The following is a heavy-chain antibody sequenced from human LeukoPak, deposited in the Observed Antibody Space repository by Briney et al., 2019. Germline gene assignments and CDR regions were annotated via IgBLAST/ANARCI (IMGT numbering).Heavy chain of an antibody. CDR2: SNPNSGGT. CDR1: GYTFTGYY. V-gene: IGHV1-2*02. Sequence: ASVKVSCKASGYTFTGYYMHWVRQAPGQGLEWMGWSNPNSGGTNYAQKFQGRVTMTTDTSTSTPYMELRSLRSDDTAVYYCARDRTPYSYYMDVWGKGTTVTVSS. CDR3: ARDRTPYSYYMDV. J-gene: IGHJ6*03.